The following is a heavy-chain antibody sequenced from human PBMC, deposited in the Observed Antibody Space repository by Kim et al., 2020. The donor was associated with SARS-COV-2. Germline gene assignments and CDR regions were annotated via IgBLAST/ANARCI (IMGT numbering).Heavy chain of an antibody. Sequence: YSGSAPYNPSLRGRVSISLDTSKNQFSLRLYPVTAADTAVYYCTRSHGVYWGQGTLVTVSS. CDR3: TRSHGVY. CDR2: YSGSA. D-gene: IGHD3-3*01. J-gene: IGHJ4*02. V-gene: IGHV4-39*01.